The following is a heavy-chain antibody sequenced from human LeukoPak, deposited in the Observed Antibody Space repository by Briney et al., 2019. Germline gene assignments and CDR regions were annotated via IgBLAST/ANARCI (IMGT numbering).Heavy chain of an antibody. Sequence: GGSLRLSCAASGFTFSSYAMSWVRQAPGKGLEWVSAISGSGGSTYYADSVKGRFTISRDNSKNTLYLQMNSLRAEDTAVYYCAKDQTRGYSYVYYFDYWGQRTLVTVSS. CDR3: AKDQTRGYSYVYYFDY. CDR1: GFTFSSYA. CDR2: ISGSGGST. J-gene: IGHJ4*02. D-gene: IGHD5-18*01. V-gene: IGHV3-23*01.